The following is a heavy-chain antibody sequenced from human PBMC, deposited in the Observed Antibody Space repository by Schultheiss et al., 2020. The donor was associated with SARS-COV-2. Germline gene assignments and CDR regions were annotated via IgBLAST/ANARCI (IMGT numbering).Heavy chain of an antibody. J-gene: IGHJ4*02. V-gene: IGHV3-30*03. D-gene: IGHD3-22*01. CDR2: ISYDGSSK. CDR3: ARVPLYYDSSGYYVDY. CDR1: GFTLSTYG. Sequence: GESLKISCAASGFTLSTYGMHWVRQAPGKGLEWVAVISYDGSSKFYADYVKGRFTISRDDSKNTLYIQMNSLRVEDTAVYYCARVPLYYDSSGYYVDYWGQGTLVTVSS.